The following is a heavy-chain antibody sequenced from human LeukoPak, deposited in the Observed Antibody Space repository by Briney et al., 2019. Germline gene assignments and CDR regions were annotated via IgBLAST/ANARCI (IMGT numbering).Heavy chain of an antibody. Sequence: ASVKVSCKASGYTFTSYDINWVRQATGQGLEWMGWMNPNSGNTGYAQKFQGRVTITRNTSISTAYMELSSLRSEDTAVYYCAPDPQVLQYDDAFDIWGQGTMVTVSS. CDR1: GYTFTSYD. J-gene: IGHJ3*02. D-gene: IGHD4-11*01. CDR2: MNPNSGNT. V-gene: IGHV1-8*03. CDR3: APDPQVLQYDDAFDI.